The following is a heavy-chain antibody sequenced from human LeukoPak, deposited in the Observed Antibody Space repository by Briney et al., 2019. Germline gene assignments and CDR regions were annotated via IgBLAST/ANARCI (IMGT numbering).Heavy chain of an antibody. Sequence: ASVKVSCKASGYIFSDYYMHWVRQAPGQGLEWMGWINPNSGGTNYAQKFQGRVTMTRDTSITTAYMELSSLRSDDTAVYYCARDSGLTYWGQGTLVTVSS. CDR3: ARDSGLTY. V-gene: IGHV1-2*02. J-gene: IGHJ4*02. CDR1: GYIFSDYY. D-gene: IGHD3-10*01. CDR2: INPNSGGT.